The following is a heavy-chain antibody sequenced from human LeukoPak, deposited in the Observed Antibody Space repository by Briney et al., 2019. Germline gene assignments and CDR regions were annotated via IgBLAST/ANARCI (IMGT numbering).Heavy chain of an antibody. CDR1: GFTLSSYS. CDR3: ARTYYDILTGYSFDY. D-gene: IGHD3-9*01. J-gene: IGHJ4*02. CDR2: ISSSSRTI. Sequence: GGSLRPSWAASGFTLSSYSMNWVRQAPGKGLGWVSYISSSSRTIYYADSVKGRFTISRDNAKNSLYLQMNSLRAEDTAVYYCARTYYDILTGYSFDYWGQGTLVTVSP. V-gene: IGHV3-48*01.